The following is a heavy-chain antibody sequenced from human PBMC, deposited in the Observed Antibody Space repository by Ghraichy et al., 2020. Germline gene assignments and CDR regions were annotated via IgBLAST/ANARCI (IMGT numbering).Heavy chain of an antibody. CDR1: GFTFSSYS. CDR3: ARDWGRWLHIDY. D-gene: IGHD5-24*01. Sequence: GGSLRLSCAASGFTFSSYSMNWVRQAPGKGLEWVSSISSSSSYIYYADSVKGRFTISRDNAKNSLYLQMNSLRAEDTAVYYCARDWGRWLHIDYWGQGTLVTVSS. V-gene: IGHV3-21*01. J-gene: IGHJ4*02. CDR2: ISSSSSYI.